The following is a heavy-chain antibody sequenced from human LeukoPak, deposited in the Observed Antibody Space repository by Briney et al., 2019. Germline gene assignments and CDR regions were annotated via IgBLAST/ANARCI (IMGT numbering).Heavy chain of an antibody. V-gene: IGHV3-30*03. CDR2: ISYDGSNK. D-gene: IGHD6-13*01. CDR3: ARERIAATGTNWFDP. Sequence: GRSLRLSCAASGFTFSSYGMHWVRQAPGKGLEWVAVISYDGSNKYYADSVKGRFTISRDNSKNTLYLQMNSLRAEDTAVYYCARERIAATGTNWFDPWGQGTLVTVSS. CDR1: GFTFSSYG. J-gene: IGHJ5*02.